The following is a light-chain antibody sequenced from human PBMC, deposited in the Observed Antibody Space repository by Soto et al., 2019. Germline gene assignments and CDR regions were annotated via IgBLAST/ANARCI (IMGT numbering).Light chain of an antibody. J-gene: IGKJ4*02. CDR1: QSVRND. Sequence: EIVLTQSPATLSLSPGERATLSCRASQSVRNDLVWYHQKPGQAPRVLIYSASNRATGIPARFSGRGSGTDFTLTISNLDPEDFAVYYCQQRTNWPPTFGGGTKVEMK. CDR2: SAS. V-gene: IGKV3-11*01. CDR3: QQRTNWPPT.